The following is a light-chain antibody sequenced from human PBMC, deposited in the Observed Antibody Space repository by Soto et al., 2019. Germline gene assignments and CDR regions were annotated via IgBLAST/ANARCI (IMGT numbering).Light chain of an antibody. V-gene: IGLV1-44*01. CDR2: SNN. J-gene: IGLJ3*02. CDR1: SSNIGSNT. Sequence: QSVLTQPPSASGTPWQRVTISCSGSSSNIGSNTVNWYQQLPGTAPKLLIYSNNQRPSGVPDRFAGSKSGTSASLAISGLPSEDEAEYYCAAWDDSLKGWVFGGGTKLTVL. CDR3: AAWDDSLKGWV.